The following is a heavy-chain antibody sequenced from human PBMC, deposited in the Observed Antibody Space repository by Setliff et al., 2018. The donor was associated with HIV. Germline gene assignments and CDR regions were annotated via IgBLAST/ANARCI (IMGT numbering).Heavy chain of an antibody. CDR3: ARDFLGDPDWSLDY. V-gene: IGHV7-4-1*02. Sequence: ASVKVSCKASAFTFNIYAIHWVRQAPGQGLEWMGYIDANTGIPTYAQALSGRFVFSLDTSVTTAYLQISSLTAEDTAVYYCARDFLGDPDWSLDYRGQGTLVTVSS. D-gene: IGHD3-9*01. CDR1: AFTFNIYA. J-gene: IGHJ4*02. CDR2: IDANTGIP.